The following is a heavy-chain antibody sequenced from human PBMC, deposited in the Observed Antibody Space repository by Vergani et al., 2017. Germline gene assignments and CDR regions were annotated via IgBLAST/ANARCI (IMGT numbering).Heavy chain of an antibody. CDR1: GFTFSHYS. D-gene: IGHD3-22*01. J-gene: IGHJ5*02. CDR3: ARINYYGSSGYSLIRWHNWFDP. CDR2: ISGNNDDV. V-gene: IGHV3-21*01. Sequence: EVQMVESGGGLVKPGGSLRLSCVASGFTFSHYSMNWVRQAPGKGLEWVSSISGNNDDVYYADSVKGRFTISRDNAKNSLYLQMNSLRAEDTAVYYCARINYYGSSGYSLIRWHNWFDPWGQGTLVTVSS.